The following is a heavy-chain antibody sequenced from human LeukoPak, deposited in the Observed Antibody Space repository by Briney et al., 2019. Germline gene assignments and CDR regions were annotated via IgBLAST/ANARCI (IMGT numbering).Heavy chain of an antibody. CDR3: AKDLYGGSVYWYFGL. D-gene: IGHD4-23*01. CDR2: INPNSGGT. V-gene: IGHV1-2*02. J-gene: IGHJ2*01. Sequence: ASVKVSCKASGYTFTGYYVHWVRQAPGQGLEWMGWINPNSGGTNYAQKFQGRVTMTRDTSISTAYMELSRLRSDDKAVYYCAKDLYGGSVYWYFGLWGRGTLVTVSS. CDR1: GYTFTGYY.